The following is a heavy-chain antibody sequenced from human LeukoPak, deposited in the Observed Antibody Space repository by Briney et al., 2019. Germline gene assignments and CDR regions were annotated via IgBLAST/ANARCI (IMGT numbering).Heavy chain of an antibody. CDR3: ARVVYDSSTYPKSYFDF. D-gene: IGHD3-22*01. Sequence: PSETLFLTCTVSGGSISSSSYYWGWIRQPPGKGLEWIGSIYYRGITYYNPSLKSRVTISVNTSKNQFSLKLSSVTAADTAVYYCARVVYDSSTYPKSYFDFWGQGTLVTVSP. J-gene: IGHJ4*02. CDR2: IYYRGIT. CDR1: GGSISSSSYY. V-gene: IGHV4-39*07.